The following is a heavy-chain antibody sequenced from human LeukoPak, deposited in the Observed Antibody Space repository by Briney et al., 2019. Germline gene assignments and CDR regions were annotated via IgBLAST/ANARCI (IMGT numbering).Heavy chain of an antibody. V-gene: IGHV1-8*01. D-gene: IGHD3-16*02. CDR2: MNPNSGNT. J-gene: IGHJ3*02. Sequence: ASVKVSCKASGYTFTSYDINWVRQATGQGLEWMGWMNPNSGNTGYAQKFQGRVTMTRNTSISTAYMELSSLRSEDTAVYYCARDFRDYVWGSYRQTDAFDIWGQGTMVTVSS. CDR1: GYTFTSYD. CDR3: ARDFRDYVWGSYRQTDAFDI.